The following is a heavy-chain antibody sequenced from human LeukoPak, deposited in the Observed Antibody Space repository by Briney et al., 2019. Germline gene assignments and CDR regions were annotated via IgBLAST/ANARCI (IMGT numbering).Heavy chain of an antibody. Sequence: SETLSLTCTVSGGSIVSYYWSWIWLRASKGLEWNGRIYTSGGAAYNPSPTSRVTMSVDTSKNQFSLKLSSVSAADTAVYYCARGVFYYDTSGRGYYFDYWGRGTLVTVSS. CDR3: ARGVFYYDTSGRGYYFDY. V-gene: IGHV4-4*07. CDR2: IYTSGGA. D-gene: IGHD3-22*01. J-gene: IGHJ4*02. CDR1: GGSIVSYY.